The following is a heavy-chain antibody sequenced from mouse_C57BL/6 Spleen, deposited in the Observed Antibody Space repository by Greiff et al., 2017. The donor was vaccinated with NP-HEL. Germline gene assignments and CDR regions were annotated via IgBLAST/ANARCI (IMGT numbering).Heavy chain of an antibody. CDR1: GFTFSDYG. V-gene: IGHV5-17*01. CDR2: ISSGSSTI. Sequence: EVNVVESGGGLVKPGGSLKLSCAASGFTFSDYGMHWVRQAPEKGLEWVAYISSGSSTIYYADTVKGRFTISRDNAKNTLFLQMTSLRSEDTAMYYCARHDGSSLYAMDYWGQGTSVTVSS. J-gene: IGHJ4*01. D-gene: IGHD1-1*01. CDR3: ARHDGSSLYAMDY.